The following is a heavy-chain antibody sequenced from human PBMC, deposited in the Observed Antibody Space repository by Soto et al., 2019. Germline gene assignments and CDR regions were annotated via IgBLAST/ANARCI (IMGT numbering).Heavy chain of an antibody. CDR3: ARRRGLVGSFDY. J-gene: IGHJ4*02. CDR1: GYSFTTYW. D-gene: IGHD3-9*01. V-gene: IGHV5-51*01. CDR2: IYPGDSDT. Sequence: PXESLKISCKGSGYSFTTYWLGWVRQVPGKGLEWMGIIYPGDSDTRYSPSFQGQVTISADKSISAAYLQWSSLKASDTAMYFCARRRGLVGSFDYWGRGTLVTVS.